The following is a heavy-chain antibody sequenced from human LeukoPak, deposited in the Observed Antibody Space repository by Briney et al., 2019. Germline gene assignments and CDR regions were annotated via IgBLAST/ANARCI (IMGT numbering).Heavy chain of an antibody. CDR1: GFSFSSYG. CDR3: ARMSYYDSSGDNWFDP. Sequence: GGSLRLSCAASGFSFSSYGMHWLRQAPGKGLEWVAFIRNDGSNTYYADSVKGRFTISRDNSKNTLYLQMSSLRSEGTAVYYCARMSYYDSSGDNWFDPWGQGTLVTVSS. CDR2: IRNDGSNT. J-gene: IGHJ5*02. V-gene: IGHV3-30*02. D-gene: IGHD3-22*01.